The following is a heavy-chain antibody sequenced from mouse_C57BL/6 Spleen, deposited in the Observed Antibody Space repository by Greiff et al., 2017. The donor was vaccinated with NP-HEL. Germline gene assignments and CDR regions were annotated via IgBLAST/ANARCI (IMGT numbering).Heavy chain of an antibody. V-gene: IGHV1-52*01. D-gene: IGHD1-1*01. J-gene: IGHJ2*01. Sequence: QVQLQQSGAELVRPGSSVKLSCKASGYTFTSYWMHWVKQRPIQGLEWIGNIDPSDSETHYNQKFKDKATLTVDKSSSTAYMQLSSLTSEDSAVYYCARSNQDYGSSPFDYWGQGTTLTVSS. CDR2: IDPSDSET. CDR1: GYTFTSYW. CDR3: ARSNQDYGSSPFDY.